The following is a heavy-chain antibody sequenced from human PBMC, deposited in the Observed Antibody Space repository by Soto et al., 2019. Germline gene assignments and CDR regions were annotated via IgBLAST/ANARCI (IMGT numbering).Heavy chain of an antibody. J-gene: IGHJ5*02. CDR2: IDPSDSYT. V-gene: IGHV5-10-1*01. D-gene: IGHD3-3*01. CDR3: AREYYDFWSGYQSDNWFDP. Sequence: PGESLKISCKGSGYSFTSYWISWVRQMPGKGLEWMGRIDPSDSYTNYSPSFQGHVTISADKSINTAYLQWSSLKASDTAMYYCAREYYDFWSGYQSDNWFDPWGQGTLVTVSS. CDR1: GYSFTSYW.